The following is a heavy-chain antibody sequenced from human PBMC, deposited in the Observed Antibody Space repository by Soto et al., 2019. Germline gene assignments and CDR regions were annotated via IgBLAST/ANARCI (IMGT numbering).Heavy chain of an antibody. CDR1: GYTFTSYY. CDR2: INPSGGST. Sequence: ASVKVSCKASGYTFTSYYMHWVRQAPGQGLEWMGIINPSGGSTSYAQKFQGRVTMTRDTSTSTVYMELSSLRSEDTAVYYCARETLNYYDPAGWFDPWGQGTLVTVSS. CDR3: ARETLNYYDPAGWFDP. V-gene: IGHV1-46*01. D-gene: IGHD3-22*01. J-gene: IGHJ5*02.